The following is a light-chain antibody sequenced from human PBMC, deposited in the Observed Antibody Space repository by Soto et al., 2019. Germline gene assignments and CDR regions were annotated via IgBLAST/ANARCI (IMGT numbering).Light chain of an antibody. CDR1: QTLSSW. J-gene: IGKJ1*01. CDR2: KAS. V-gene: IGKV1-5*03. CDR3: QHYNSYSEA. Sequence: DIQMTQSPSTLSGSVGDRVTITCRPSQTLSSWLARYQQKPGIAPKLLIYKASTLKSGVPSRFSSSGSQTEYTLTISRLQPDDFATYYCQHYNSYSEALGQRTTVDIK.